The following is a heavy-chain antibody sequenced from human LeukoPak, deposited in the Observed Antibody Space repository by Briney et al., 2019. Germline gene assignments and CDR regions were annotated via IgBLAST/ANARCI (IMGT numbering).Heavy chain of an antibody. CDR1: GFTFSSYA. D-gene: IGHD5-24*01. V-gene: IGHV3-30-3*01. Sequence: GGSLRLSCAASGFTFSSYAMHWVRQAPGKGLEWVAVISYDGSNKYYADSVKGRFTISRDNSKNTLHLQMNSLKTEDTAVYYCAREFGHNRWYFDYWGQGALVTVSS. CDR3: AREFGHNRWYFDY. CDR2: ISYDGSNK. J-gene: IGHJ4*02.